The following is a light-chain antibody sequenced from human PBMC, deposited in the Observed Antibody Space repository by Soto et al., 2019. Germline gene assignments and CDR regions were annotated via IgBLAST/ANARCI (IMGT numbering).Light chain of an antibody. V-gene: IGLV3-21*02. J-gene: IGLJ2*01. CDR1: NIGSKS. CDR3: QVWDSSSDHVI. CDR2: DDD. Sequence: SYELTQPPSVSVAPGQTATITCGGNNIGSKSVHWYQQKAGQAPVLVVYDDDDRPSGIPERFSGSNSGNTATLTISRVEGGDEADYYCQVWDSSSDHVIFGGGTKVTVL.